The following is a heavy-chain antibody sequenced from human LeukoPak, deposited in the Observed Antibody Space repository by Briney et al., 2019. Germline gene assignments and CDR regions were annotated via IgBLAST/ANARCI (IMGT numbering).Heavy chain of an antibody. V-gene: IGHV4-59*01. CDR2: IYYSGST. J-gene: IGHJ3*02. Sequence: SETLSLTRTVSGGSISSYYWSWIRQPPGKGLEWIGYIYYSGSTNYNPSLKSRVTISVDTSKNQFSLKLSSVTAADTAVYYCARGTMMDAFDIWGQGTMVTVSS. CDR3: ARGTMMDAFDI. D-gene: IGHD3-22*01. CDR1: GGSISSYY.